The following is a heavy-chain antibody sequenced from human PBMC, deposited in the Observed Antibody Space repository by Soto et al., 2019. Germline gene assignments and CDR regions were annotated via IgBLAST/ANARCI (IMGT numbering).Heavy chain of an antibody. CDR1: GCTFSSSE. CDR3: ARRGST. Sequence: EVQLVESGGGLVQPGGSLRLSCVASGCTFSSSEMYWVRQAPGKGLEWVSYIHPAGQPIFFADSVKGRFTISRDNAKKSVYLQMNSLRAEDTAVYYCARRGSTWGQGTMVTVSS. CDR2: IHPAGQPI. V-gene: IGHV3-48*03. D-gene: IGHD2-2*01. J-gene: IGHJ3*01.